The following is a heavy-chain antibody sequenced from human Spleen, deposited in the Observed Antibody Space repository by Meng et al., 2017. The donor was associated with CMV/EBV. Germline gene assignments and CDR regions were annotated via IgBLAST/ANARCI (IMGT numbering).Heavy chain of an antibody. J-gene: IGHJ5*02. V-gene: IGHV1-2*02. D-gene: IGHD4-11*01. CDR1: GYMFRNYY. Sequence: ASVKVSCKSSGYMFRNYYIYWVRQAPGQGLEWMGWINPNTGATFSAQKFEGRVTMTSDTSFSTTYTELDSLKSDDTAIYYCARDGRVVPHHAGNYRGQHWLNPWGQGTLVTVSS. CDR3: ARDGRVVPHHAGNYRGQHWLNP. CDR2: INPNTGAT.